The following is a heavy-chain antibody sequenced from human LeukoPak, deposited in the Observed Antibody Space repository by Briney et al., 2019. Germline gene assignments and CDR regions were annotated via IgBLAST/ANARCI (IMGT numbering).Heavy chain of an antibody. CDR1: GFTFSDYY. J-gene: IGHJ5*02. CDR2: ISSSGSTT. CDR3: ARDNGDYVFTHWFDP. Sequence: GGSLRLSCAASGFTFSDYYMSWIRQAPGKGPEWVSYISSSGSTTYYADSVKGRFTISRDNAKNSLYLQMNSLRAEDTAVYYCARDNGDYVFTHWFDPWGQGTLVTVSS. D-gene: IGHD4-17*01. V-gene: IGHV3-11*01.